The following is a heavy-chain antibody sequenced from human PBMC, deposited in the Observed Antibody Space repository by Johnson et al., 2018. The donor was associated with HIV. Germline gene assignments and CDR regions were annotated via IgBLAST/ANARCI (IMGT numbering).Heavy chain of an antibody. CDR2: ISSSGSTI. CDR3: AREGWDIVVVVAATRGRGAFDI. D-gene: IGHD2-15*01. V-gene: IGHV3-48*04. J-gene: IGHJ3*02. CDR1: GFTFSSYA. Sequence: VQLVESGGGLVQPGGSLRLSCAASGFTFSSYAMHWVRQAPGKGLEYVSYISSSGSTIYYADSVKGRFTISRDNAKNSLYLQMNSLRAEDTAVYYCAREGWDIVVVVAATRGRGAFDIWGQGTMVTVSS.